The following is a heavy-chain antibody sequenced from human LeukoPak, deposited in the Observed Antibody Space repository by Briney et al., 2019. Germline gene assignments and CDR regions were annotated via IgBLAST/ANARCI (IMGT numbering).Heavy chain of an antibody. D-gene: IGHD2-2*01. J-gene: IGHJ3*02. V-gene: IGHV3-7*01. Sequence: GGSLRLSCAASGFTFSSYWMSWVRQAPGKGLEWVANIKQDGSEKYYVDSVKGRFTISRDNAKNSLYLQMNSLRAEDTAVYYCVGYCSSTSCYGAFDIWGQGTMVTVSS. CDR1: GFTFSSYW. CDR2: IKQDGSEK. CDR3: VGYCSSTSCYGAFDI.